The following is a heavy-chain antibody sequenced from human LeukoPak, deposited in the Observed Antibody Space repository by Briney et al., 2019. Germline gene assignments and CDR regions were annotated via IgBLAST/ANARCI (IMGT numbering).Heavy chain of an antibody. J-gene: IGHJ3*01. D-gene: IGHD4-17*01. V-gene: IGHV2-5*02. Sequence: ESGPTLVRPTQTLTLTCTFSGFSLSTKGHGVGWIRQAPGKALEWLALIYWDDSKRYKSSLKSRLIITQDTSKNQVIFTMTNVDPVDTATYYCAHRRPPDTYGDNDAFDLWGPGTMVTVSS. CDR2: IYWDDSK. CDR3: AHRRPPDTYGDNDAFDL. CDR1: GFSLSTKGHG.